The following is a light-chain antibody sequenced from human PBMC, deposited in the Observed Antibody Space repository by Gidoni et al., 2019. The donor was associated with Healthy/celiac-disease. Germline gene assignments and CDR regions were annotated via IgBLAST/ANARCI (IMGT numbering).Light chain of an antibody. V-gene: IGLV3-21*02. J-gene: IGLJ3*02. CDR3: QVWDSSSDHRV. CDR2: DDS. Sequence: YVLTQPPSLTVAPGQTARITCGGNNIGSKSVPWYHQKPGQAPVLVVYDDSDRPSGIPERFSGSNSGNTATLTISRVEAGDEADYYCQVWDSSSDHRVFGGGTKLTVL. CDR1: NIGSKS.